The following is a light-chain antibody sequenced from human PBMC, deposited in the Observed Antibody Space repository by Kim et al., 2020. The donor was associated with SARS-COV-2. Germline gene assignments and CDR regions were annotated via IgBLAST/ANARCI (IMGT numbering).Light chain of an antibody. CDR1: ESVSSSY. V-gene: IGKV3-20*01. CDR2: GAS. Sequence: SPEEIDTPSRSASESVSSSYLAWYRQKPAQAPGLLIYGASSRATVIPDRFSGRGPGTDLTLTISRLGPEDLAVYYCKQYSSAPQTFGQGTKVDIK. CDR3: KQYSSAPQT. J-gene: IGKJ1*01.